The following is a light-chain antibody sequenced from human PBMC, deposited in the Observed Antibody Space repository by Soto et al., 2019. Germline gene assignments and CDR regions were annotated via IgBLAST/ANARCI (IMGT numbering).Light chain of an antibody. Sequence: EIVMTQSPATLSVSPGERATLSCRASQRVSSNLAWSQQKPGQAPRLLIYGASTRATGIPARFSGSGSGTEFTLTISSLQSEDFAVYSCQQKNNWPHPFGRGTKREIK. V-gene: IGKV3-15*01. CDR3: QQKNNWPHP. CDR2: GAS. CDR1: QRVSSN. J-gene: IGKJ2*01.